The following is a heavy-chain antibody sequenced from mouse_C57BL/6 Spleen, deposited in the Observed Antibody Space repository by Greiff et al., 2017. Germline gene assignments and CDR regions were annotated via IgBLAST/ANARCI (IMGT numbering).Heavy chain of an antibody. D-gene: IGHD2-4*01. CDR1: GYAFSSSG. Sequence: QVKLQQSGPELVKPGASVKLSCKASGYAFSSSGMNWVKQRPGKGLEWIGRIYPGDGDTNYHGKFKGKATQTADKASSTAYMQRSSLTSEDSAVYCCAREPDYGFLMDYWGQGTSVTVSS. CDR3: AREPDYGFLMDY. CDR2: IYPGDGDT. J-gene: IGHJ4*01. V-gene: IGHV1-82*01.